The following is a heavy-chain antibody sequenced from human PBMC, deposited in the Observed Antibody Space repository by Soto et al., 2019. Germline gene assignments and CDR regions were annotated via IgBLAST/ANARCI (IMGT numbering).Heavy chain of an antibody. CDR3: ARGFTSRGAFDY. Sequence: SVKVSCKASGGTFSSYAISWVRQAPGQGLEWMGGIIPIFGTANYAQKFQGRVTITADESTSTAYMELSSLRSEDTAVYYCARGFTSRGAFDYWGQGTLVTVSS. CDR1: GGTFSSYA. V-gene: IGHV1-69*13. J-gene: IGHJ4*02. CDR2: IIPIFGTA. D-gene: IGHD3-10*01.